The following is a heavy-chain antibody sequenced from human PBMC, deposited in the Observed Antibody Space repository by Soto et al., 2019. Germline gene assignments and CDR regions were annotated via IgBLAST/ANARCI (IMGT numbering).Heavy chain of an antibody. V-gene: IGHV4-59*08. CDR3: VRQGYGPLHGLVDV. CDR1: GGSMSGYY. J-gene: IGHJ6*02. Sequence: QVQLQESGPGLVEPSETLSLSCTVSGGSMSGYYWSWIRLPPGKPMEWIGYVHDSWGAAYNPSLSSRVATSLDTPKSQFSLSLTSVSATDTAMYYCVRQGYGPLHGLVDVWGQGTTVTVSS. CDR2: VHDSWGA. D-gene: IGHD5-18*01.